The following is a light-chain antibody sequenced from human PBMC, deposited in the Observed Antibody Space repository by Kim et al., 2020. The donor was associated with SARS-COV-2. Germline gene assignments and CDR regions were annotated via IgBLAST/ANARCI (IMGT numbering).Light chain of an antibody. J-gene: IGLJ2*01. CDR1: NIGRKS. CDR3: QVWDSSSAPHVV. CDR2: YEN. Sequence: PGKTGRITCGGNNIGRKSVKWYQQKPGQAPVVVIYYENDRPSGIPARISGSNSGNTATLTISRVEAGDEADYYCQVWDSSSAPHVVFGGGTQMTVL. V-gene: IGLV3-21*04.